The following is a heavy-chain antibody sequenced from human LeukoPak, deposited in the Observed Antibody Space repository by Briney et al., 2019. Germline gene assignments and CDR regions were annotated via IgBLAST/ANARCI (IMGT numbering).Heavy chain of an antibody. CDR2: IRDDGSDK. D-gene: IGHD1-26*01. CDR3: VRHTRRSPGDY. V-gene: IGHV3-7*01. Sequence: GGSLRLSCAASGFTFSTYWMTWVRQAPGKGLEWMANIRDDGSDKYYVGSVKGRFTISRDNAQNTLLLQMDSLRVEDTAVYYCVRHTRRSPGDYWGQGTLVTVST. J-gene: IGHJ4*02. CDR1: GFTFSTYW.